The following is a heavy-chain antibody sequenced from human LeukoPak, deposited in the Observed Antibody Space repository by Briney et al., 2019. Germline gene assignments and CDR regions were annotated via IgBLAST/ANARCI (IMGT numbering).Heavy chain of an antibody. V-gene: IGHV3-53*01. CDR2: IYSGGTT. Sequence: PGGSLRLSCAPAEFSATTSHTSWVRQAPEKGLEWVSIIYSGGTTYYADSVKGRFTISRDNSKNTLYLQMNSLRAEDTAVYYCAKEVSDYYEPYFDYWGQGTLVTVSS. CDR3: AKEVSDYYEPYFDY. CDR1: EFSATTSH. D-gene: IGHD3-22*01. J-gene: IGHJ4*02.